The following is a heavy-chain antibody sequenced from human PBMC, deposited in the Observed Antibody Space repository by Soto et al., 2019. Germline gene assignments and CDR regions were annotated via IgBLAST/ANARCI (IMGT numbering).Heavy chain of an antibody. J-gene: IGHJ4*02. V-gene: IGHV4-59*08. CDR2: FYYSGST. D-gene: IGHD3-3*01. CDR1: GGSISTYY. Sequence: QVQLQESGPGLAKPSETLSLTCTVSGGSISTYYWSWIRQPPGKGLEWIGYFYYSGSTNYNPSLKSRVTISVDTSKNQFSLKLSSVTAADTAVYYCARGGWRHIDYWGQGTLFTVSS. CDR3: ARGGWRHIDY.